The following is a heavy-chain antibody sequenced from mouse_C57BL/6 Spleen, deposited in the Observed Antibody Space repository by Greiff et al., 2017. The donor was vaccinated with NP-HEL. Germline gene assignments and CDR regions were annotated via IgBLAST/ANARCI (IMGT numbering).Heavy chain of an antibody. CDR3: ARGRSYYDYDEGDYYAMDY. CDR1: GYTFTSYW. CDR2: IYPGSGST. D-gene: IGHD2-4*01. V-gene: IGHV1-55*01. J-gene: IGHJ4*01. Sequence: QVQLQQPGAELVKPGASVKMSCKASGYTFTSYWITWVKQRPGQGLEWIGDIYPGSGSTNYNEKFKSKATLTVDTSSSTAYMQLSSLTSEDSAVYYCARGRSYYDYDEGDYYAMDYWGQGTSVTVSS.